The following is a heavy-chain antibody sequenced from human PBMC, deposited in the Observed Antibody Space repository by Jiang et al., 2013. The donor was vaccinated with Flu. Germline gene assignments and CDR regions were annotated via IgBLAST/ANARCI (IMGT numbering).Heavy chain of an antibody. J-gene: IGHJ4*02. D-gene: IGHD3-16*01. CDR2: ISGSSLSA. CDR3: AKDRPLYYDTTRGHFDY. Sequence: MSWFRQAPGKGLEWVSSISGSSLSAYYADSVEGPLHHLQRQFQDHVVLGKSNTLRADDTAVYYCAKDRPLYYDTTRGHFDYWGQGTLVTVSS. V-gene: IGHV3-23*01.